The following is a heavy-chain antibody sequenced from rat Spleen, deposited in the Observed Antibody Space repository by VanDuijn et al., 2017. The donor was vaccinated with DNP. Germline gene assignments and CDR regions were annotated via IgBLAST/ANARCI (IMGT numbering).Heavy chain of an antibody. CDR3: ASRSLDWFAY. CDR2: ISYDGSST. Sequence: EVQLVESGGGLVQPGRSLKLSCAASGFTFSSFPMAWVRQAPKKGLEWVATISYDGSSTYYRDSVKGRFTIFRDNAKSTLYLQMDSLRSEDTATYYCASRSLDWFAYWGQGTLVTVSS. J-gene: IGHJ3*01. D-gene: IGHD1-11*01. V-gene: IGHV5-17*01. CDR1: GFTFSSFP.